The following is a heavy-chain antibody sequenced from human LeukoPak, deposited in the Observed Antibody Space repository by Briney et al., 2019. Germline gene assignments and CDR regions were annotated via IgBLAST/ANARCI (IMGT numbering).Heavy chain of an antibody. D-gene: IGHD3-22*01. V-gene: IGHV4-59*01. J-gene: IGHJ4*02. Sequence: SETLSLTCTVSGGSISSYYWSWIRQPPGKGLEWIGYIYYSGSTTYNPSLKSRVTISVDTSKNQFSLKLSSVTAADTAVYYCARLSGGYYDSSLDYWGQGTLVTVSS. CDR2: IYYSGST. CDR1: GGSISSYY. CDR3: ARLSGGYYDSSLDY.